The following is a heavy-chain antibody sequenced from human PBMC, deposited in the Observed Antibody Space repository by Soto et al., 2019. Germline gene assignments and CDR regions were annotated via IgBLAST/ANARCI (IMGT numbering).Heavy chain of an antibody. J-gene: IGHJ3*02. D-gene: IGHD6-13*01. Sequence: PGESLKISCEGSGYSFINYWITWVRQMPGKGLEWMGRIDPSDSHTNYSPSFQGHVTISADKSITTAYLQWSGLKASDTAIYYCARQGRDGSSWYDVFDIWGQGTMVTVSS. CDR1: GYSFINYW. CDR2: IDPSDSHT. CDR3: ARQGRDGSSWYDVFDI. V-gene: IGHV5-10-1*01.